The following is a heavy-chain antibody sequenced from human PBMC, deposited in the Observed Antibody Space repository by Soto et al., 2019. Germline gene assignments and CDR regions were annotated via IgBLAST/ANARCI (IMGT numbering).Heavy chain of an antibody. Sequence: GGSLRLSCAASGFTFRNYGMHWVRQAPGKGLEWVAVISYDGSNEYYADSVKGRFTISRDNSKNTLNLQMNSLRLEDTAVYYCASQVVAYAGISPALDLGGQGTLVNISS. D-gene: IGHD6-13*01. V-gene: IGHV3-30*03. CDR3: ASQVVAYAGISPALDL. J-gene: IGHJ4*01. CDR2: ISYDGSNE. CDR1: GFTFRNYG.